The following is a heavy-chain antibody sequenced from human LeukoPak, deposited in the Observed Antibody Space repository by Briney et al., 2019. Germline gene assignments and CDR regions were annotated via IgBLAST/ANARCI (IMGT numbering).Heavy chain of an antibody. Sequence: GASVKVSCKASGYTFISYSMHWVRQAPGQGLEWIGIINPSGGSTTYAQKFQGRVTMTRDMSTSTVYMELSSLRSEDTAVYYCASRGLISDAFDIWGQGTMVTVSS. V-gene: IGHV1-46*01. CDR3: ASRGLISDAFDI. CDR2: INPSGGST. CDR1: GYTFISYS. J-gene: IGHJ3*02. D-gene: IGHD3-16*01.